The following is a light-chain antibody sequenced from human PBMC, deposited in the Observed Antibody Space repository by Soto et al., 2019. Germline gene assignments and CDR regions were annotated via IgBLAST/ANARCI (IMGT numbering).Light chain of an antibody. CDR2: DAS. CDR1: QSIRTD. CDR3: QQYSKWPIT. J-gene: IGKJ5*01. V-gene: IGKV3D-15*01. Sequence: DIVMTQSPATLSVSPGERATLSCRASQSIRTDLAWYQQKSGQGPRLLIYDASTRATGIPARFSGSGSGTEFSLTISSLQSEDFAVYYCQQYSKWPITFGQGTRLEIK.